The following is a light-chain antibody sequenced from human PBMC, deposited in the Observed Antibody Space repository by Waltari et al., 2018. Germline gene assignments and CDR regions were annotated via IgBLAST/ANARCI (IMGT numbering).Light chain of an antibody. CDR2: VNSDGSH. CDR3: QTGGHGTWV. CDR1: SGHSSNI. Sequence: QLVLTQSPSASASLGASVKLTCPLTSGHSSNIIPWPQQQPEKGPRYLMKVNSDGSHSKGDEIPDRFSGSSSGAERYLTISSLQSEDEADYYCQTGGHGTWVFGGGTKLTVL. J-gene: IGLJ3*02. V-gene: IGLV4-69*01.